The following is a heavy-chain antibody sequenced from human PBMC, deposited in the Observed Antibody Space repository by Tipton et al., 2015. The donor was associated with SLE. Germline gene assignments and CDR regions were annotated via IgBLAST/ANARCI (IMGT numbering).Heavy chain of an antibody. J-gene: IGHJ4*02. V-gene: IGHV4-39*01. CDR1: GGSISSSSYY. CDR2: MYYSGST. Sequence: TLSLTCTVSGGSISSSSYYWGWIRQPPGKGLEWIGSMYYSGSTYYNPSLKSRVTISVDTSKNQFSLKLSSVTAADTAVYYCARPYDFWSGYYDYWGQGTLVTVSS. CDR3: ARPYDFWSGYYDY. D-gene: IGHD3-3*01.